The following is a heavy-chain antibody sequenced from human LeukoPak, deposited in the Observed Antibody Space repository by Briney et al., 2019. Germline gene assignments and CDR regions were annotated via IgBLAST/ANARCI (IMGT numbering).Heavy chain of an antibody. CDR2: INRSGST. D-gene: IGHD3-3*01. J-gene: IGHJ5*02. CDR3: ARGTMAYDFWSGYHPYNWFDP. CDR1: GGSFSGYY. V-gene: IGHV4-34*01. Sequence: SETLSLTCAVYGGSFSGYYWSWIRQPPGKGLEWIGEINRSGSTNYNPSLKSRVTISVGTSKNQFSLKLSSVTAADTAVYYCARGTMAYDFWSGYHPYNWFDPWGQGTLVTVSS.